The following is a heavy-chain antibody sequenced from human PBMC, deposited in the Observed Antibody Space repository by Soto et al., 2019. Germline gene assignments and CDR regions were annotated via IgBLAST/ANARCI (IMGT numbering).Heavy chain of an antibody. CDR1: GDSMSPFY. D-gene: IGHD3-3*01. Sequence: QVPLQESGPGLVKPSETLSLTCTVSGDSMSPFYWNWIRQSPGKGLEWIGYIYYSGNTNYNPSLKIRVALSVDTSKNQFYLKLRSVTAADTAVYYCARGVYDYWSGYYAGSGLDVWGQGTTVTVSS. CDR3: ARGVYDYWSGYYAGSGLDV. J-gene: IGHJ6*02. V-gene: IGHV4-59*13. CDR2: IYYSGNT.